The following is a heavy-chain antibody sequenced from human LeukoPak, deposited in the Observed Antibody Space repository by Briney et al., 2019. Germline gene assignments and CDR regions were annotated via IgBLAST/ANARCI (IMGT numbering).Heavy chain of an antibody. V-gene: IGHV3-23*01. CDR3: AQDRGATDTTFAY. CDR1: GFTFSSYV. D-gene: IGHD4-17*01. Sequence: GGSLRLSCAASGFTFSSYVMSCVRQAPGKGLEWVSGISASGGSRYYADSVKGRFTISRDNSKNTLYLQMNSLRAEDTAVYYCAQDRGATDTTFAYWRQGRLLTVSS. J-gene: IGHJ4*02. CDR2: ISASGGSR.